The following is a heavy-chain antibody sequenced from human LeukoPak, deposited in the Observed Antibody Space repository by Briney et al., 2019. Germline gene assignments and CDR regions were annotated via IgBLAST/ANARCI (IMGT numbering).Heavy chain of an antibody. Sequence: SETLSLTCTVSGGSISSYYWSWIRQSPGKGLEWIGHLYHNGGTNYNPSLKSRVTMSLDTSKNQFSLRVNSVTAADSAVYYCARNGTRSVSDFYYYMGVWGKGTTVTVSS. D-gene: IGHD3-10*01. V-gene: IGHV4-59*08. J-gene: IGHJ6*03. CDR3: ARNGTRSVSDFYYYMGV. CDR2: LYHNGGT. CDR1: GGSISSYY.